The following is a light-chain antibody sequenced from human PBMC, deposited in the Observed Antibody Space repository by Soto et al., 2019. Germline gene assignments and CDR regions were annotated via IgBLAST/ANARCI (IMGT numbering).Light chain of an antibody. Sequence: EIVMTQSPATLSVSPGERATLSCSASQSVSSNLAWYQQKPGQAPSLLIYGASTRAPGIPARFSGSGSGTEFTLTLSSLQSEDFAVYYCQQYNNWPRTFGQGTKVEI. CDR1: QSVSSN. CDR3: QQYNNWPRT. J-gene: IGKJ1*01. V-gene: IGKV3-15*01. CDR2: GAS.